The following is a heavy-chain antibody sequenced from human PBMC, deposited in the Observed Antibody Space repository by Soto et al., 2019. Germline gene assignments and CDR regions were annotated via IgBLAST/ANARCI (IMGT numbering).Heavy chain of an antibody. D-gene: IGHD6-13*01. Sequence: PGGSLRLSCAASGFTFSSYAMSWVRQAPGKGLEWVSAISGSGGSTYYADSVKGRFTISRDNSKNTLYLQMNSLRAEDTAVYYCAKDRAPYSSSWYISWDYWGQGTLVPVSS. CDR1: GFTFSSYA. V-gene: IGHV3-23*01. CDR2: ISGSGGST. J-gene: IGHJ4*02. CDR3: AKDRAPYSSSWYISWDY.